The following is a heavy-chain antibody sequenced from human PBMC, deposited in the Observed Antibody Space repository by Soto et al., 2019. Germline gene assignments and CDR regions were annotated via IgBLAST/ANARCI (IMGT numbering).Heavy chain of an antibody. CDR3: ARDRDILPGMEAFNI. Sequence: ASVKVSCKASGYTFTSYAMHWVRQAPGQRLEWMGWINAGNGNTKYSQKFQGRVTITRDTSASTAYMELSSLRSEDTAVYYCARDRDILPGMEAFNIWGKGKRVTVSS. V-gene: IGHV1-3*01. CDR1: GYTFTSYA. D-gene: IGHD3-9*01. CDR2: INAGNGNT. J-gene: IGHJ3*02.